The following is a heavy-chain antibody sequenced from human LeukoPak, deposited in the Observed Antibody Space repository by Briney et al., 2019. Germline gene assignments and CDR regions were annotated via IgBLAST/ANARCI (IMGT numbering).Heavy chain of an antibody. Sequence: PSETLSLTCTVSGGSISSGSYYWSWIRQPAGKGLEWIGRIYTSGSTNYNPSLKSRVTISLDTSKNQFSLKLSSVTAADTAVYYCARDGGYSRDWGQGTLVTVSS. CDR2: IYTSGST. J-gene: IGHJ4*02. CDR1: GGSISSGSYY. D-gene: IGHD6-13*01. V-gene: IGHV4-61*02. CDR3: ARDGGYSRD.